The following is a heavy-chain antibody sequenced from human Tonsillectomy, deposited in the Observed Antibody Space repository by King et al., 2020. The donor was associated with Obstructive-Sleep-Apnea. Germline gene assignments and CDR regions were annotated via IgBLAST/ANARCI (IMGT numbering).Heavy chain of an antibody. V-gene: IGHV4-38-2*02. D-gene: IGHD3-16*01. CDR1: GYSINSDYY. Sequence: VQLQESGPGLVKPSETLSLTCTVSGYSINSDYYWGWIRQPPGKGLEWIGTIYHSGSTYYNPSLKSRVTISVDTSKNQFSLKLTSVTAADTAVFYCARIRGDDAFDIWGQGTMVTVSS. CDR2: IYHSGST. J-gene: IGHJ3*02. CDR3: ARIRGDDAFDI.